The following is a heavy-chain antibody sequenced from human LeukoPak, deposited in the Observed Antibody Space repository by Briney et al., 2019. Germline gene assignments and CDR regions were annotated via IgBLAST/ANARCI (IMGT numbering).Heavy chain of an antibody. V-gene: IGHV3-74*01. D-gene: IGHD1-26*01. CDR1: RFTFSNYW. J-gene: IGHJ4*02. CDR3: ARKSGSYYFFDY. CDR2: IDSDGSRT. Sequence: TGGSLRLSCAASRFTFSNYWMHWVRQAPGKGLVWVSRIDSDGSRTSYADSVKGRFTISRDNAKNTLYPQMNSLRAEDTAVYYCARKSGSYYFFDYWGQGTLVTASS.